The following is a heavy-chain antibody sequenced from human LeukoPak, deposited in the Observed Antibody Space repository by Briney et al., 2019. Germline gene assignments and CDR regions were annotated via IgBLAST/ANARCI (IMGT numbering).Heavy chain of an antibody. D-gene: IGHD6-13*01. J-gene: IGHJ3*02. Sequence: ASETLSLTCTISGGSISSYYWSWIRQPPGKGLEWIGYIYYTGSTNHNPSLKSRVTISVDTSKNQFSLKLSSVTAADTAVYYCARAAAGAYDAFDIWGQGTMVTVSP. CDR1: GGSISSYY. V-gene: IGHV4-59*01. CDR2: IYYTGST. CDR3: ARAAAGAYDAFDI.